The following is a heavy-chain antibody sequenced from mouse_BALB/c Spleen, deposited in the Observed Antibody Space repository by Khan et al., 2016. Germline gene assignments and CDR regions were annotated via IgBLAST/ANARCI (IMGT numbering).Heavy chain of an antibody. Sequence: EGKRRESGGGLVQPGGSLKLSCAASGFDFSRYWMSWVRQAPGKGLEWIGEINPDSSTINYTPSLKDKFIISRDNAKNTLYLQMSKVRSEDTALYWCARLHYYGYMNYWGQGTTLTVSS. CDR3: ARLHYYGYMNY. CDR2: INPDSSTI. D-gene: IGHD1-2*01. V-gene: IGHV4-1*02. CDR1: GFDFSRYW. J-gene: IGHJ2*01.